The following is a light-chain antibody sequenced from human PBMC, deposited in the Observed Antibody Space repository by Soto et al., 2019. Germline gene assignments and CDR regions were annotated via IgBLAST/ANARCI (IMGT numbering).Light chain of an antibody. J-gene: IGLJ3*02. CDR3: CSYAGSYTWV. V-gene: IGLV2-11*01. CDR1: SSDVGAFNY. CDR2: DVS. Sequence: QSALTQPRSVSGSPGQSVTVSCTGTSSDVGAFNYVSWFQQHPGKAPKLMIYDVSKRPSGVPDRFSGSKSGNTASLTIPGLQAEDEADYYCCSYAGSYTWVFGGGTKLTVL.